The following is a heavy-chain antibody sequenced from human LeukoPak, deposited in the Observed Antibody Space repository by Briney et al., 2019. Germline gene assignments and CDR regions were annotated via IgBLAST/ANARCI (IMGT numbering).Heavy chain of an antibody. Sequence: ASVKVSCKASGYTFTSYDINWVRQATGQGLEWMGWMNPNSGNTGYAQKFQGRVTMTRNTSISTAYMELSSLRAEDTAVYYCAKDFGIAVAGTDYWGQGTLVTVSS. V-gene: IGHV1-8*01. CDR1: GYTFTSYD. D-gene: IGHD6-19*01. CDR2: MNPNSGNT. CDR3: AKDFGIAVAGTDY. J-gene: IGHJ4*02.